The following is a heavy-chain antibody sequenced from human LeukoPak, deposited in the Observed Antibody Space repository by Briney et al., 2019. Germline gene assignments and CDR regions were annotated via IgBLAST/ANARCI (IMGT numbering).Heavy chain of an antibody. Sequence: ASVKVSCKASGYTFTSYAMNWVRQAPGQGLEWMGWINPNSGGTNYAQKFQGWVTMTRDTSISTAYMELSRLRSDDTAVYYCARDRTRRSSGNPNEFDYWGQGTLVTVSS. J-gene: IGHJ4*02. CDR2: INPNSGGT. D-gene: IGHD2-15*01. V-gene: IGHV1-2*04. CDR1: GYTFTSYA. CDR3: ARDRTRRSSGNPNEFDY.